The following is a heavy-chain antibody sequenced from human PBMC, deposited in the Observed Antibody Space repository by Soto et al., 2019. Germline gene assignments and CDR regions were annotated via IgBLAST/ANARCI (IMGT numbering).Heavy chain of an antibody. D-gene: IGHD5-12*01. CDR3: ARDLEEWLRSKGSDPPFDY. V-gene: IGHV1-3*01. J-gene: IGHJ4*02. CDR2: INAGNGNT. CDR1: GYTFTSYA. Sequence: QVQLVQSGAEVKKPGASVKVSCKASGYTFTSYAMHWVRQAPGQRLEWMGWINAGNGNTKYSQKFQGRVTITRDTSASTAYMELSSLRSEDTAVYYCARDLEEWLRSKGSDPPFDYWGQGTLVTVSS.